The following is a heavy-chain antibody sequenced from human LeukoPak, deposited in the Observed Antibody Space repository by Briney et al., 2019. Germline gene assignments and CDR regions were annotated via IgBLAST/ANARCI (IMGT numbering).Heavy chain of an antibody. Sequence: PRGSLRLSCAASGFTFSTYSMNWVRQAPGKGLEWVSYISSSSSAISYADSVKGRFTISRDNAKNSLYLQMNSLRAEDTAVYYCARVRITLQGGDHKYYMDVWGKGTTVTVSS. D-gene: IGHD1-14*01. CDR1: GFTFSTYS. CDR2: ISSSSSAI. J-gene: IGHJ6*03. V-gene: IGHV3-48*01. CDR3: ARVRITLQGGDHKYYMDV.